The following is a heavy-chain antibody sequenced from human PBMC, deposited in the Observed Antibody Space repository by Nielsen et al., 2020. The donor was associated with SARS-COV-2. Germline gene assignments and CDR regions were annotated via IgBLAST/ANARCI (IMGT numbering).Heavy chain of an antibody. V-gene: IGHV1-18*01. CDR3: ARGGYSSGWYNNWFDP. CDR2: ISAYNGDT. CDR1: GYTFSTYG. D-gene: IGHD6-19*01. Sequence: ASVKVSCKASGYTFSTYGISWVRQAPGQGLEWMGWISAYNGDTNYAQNFEGRVTMTTDTSTSTAYMELSRLRSDDTAVYYCARGGYSSGWYNNWFDPWGQGTLVTVSS. J-gene: IGHJ5*02.